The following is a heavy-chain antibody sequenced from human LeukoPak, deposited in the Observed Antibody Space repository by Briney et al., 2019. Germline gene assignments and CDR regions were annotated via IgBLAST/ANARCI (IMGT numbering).Heavy chain of an antibody. CDR2: ISSSSSYI. V-gene: IGHV3-21*01. D-gene: IGHD3-10*01. CDR3: ARGVVYGSGSQNWFDP. CDR1: GFTFSSYS. J-gene: IGHJ5*02. Sequence: PGGSLRLSCAASGFTFSSYSMNWVRQPPGKGLEWVSSISSSSSYIYYADSVKGRFTISRDNAKNSLYLQMNSLRAEDTAVYYCARGVVYGSGSQNWFDPWGQGTLVTVSS.